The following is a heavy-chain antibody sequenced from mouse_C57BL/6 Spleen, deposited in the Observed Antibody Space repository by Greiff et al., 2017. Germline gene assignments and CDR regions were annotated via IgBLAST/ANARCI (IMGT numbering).Heavy chain of an antibody. CDR2: IHPNSGST. Sequence: QVQLQQPGAELVKPGASVKLSCKASGYTFTSYWMHWVKQRPGQGLEWIGMIHPNSGSTNYNEKFKSKATLTVDKSSSTAYMQLSSLTSEDSAVYYCARSRDYDDYFYYWGQGTTLTVSS. V-gene: IGHV1-64*01. D-gene: IGHD2-4*01. CDR1: GYTFTSYW. J-gene: IGHJ2*01. CDR3: ARSRDYDDYFYY.